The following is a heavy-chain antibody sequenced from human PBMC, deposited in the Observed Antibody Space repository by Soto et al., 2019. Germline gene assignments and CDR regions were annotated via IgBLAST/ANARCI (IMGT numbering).Heavy chain of an antibody. CDR2: IYYSGST. V-gene: IGHV4-39*01. J-gene: IGHJ4*02. CDR3: ARHRRIAAAGPDY. D-gene: IGHD6-13*01. CDR1: GGSISSGSYY. Sequence: ASETLSLTCTVSGGSISSGSYYWGWIRQPPGKGLEWIGSIYYSGSTYYNPSLKSRVTISVDTSKNQFSLKLSSVTAADTAVYYCARHRRIAAAGPDYWGQGTLVTVSS.